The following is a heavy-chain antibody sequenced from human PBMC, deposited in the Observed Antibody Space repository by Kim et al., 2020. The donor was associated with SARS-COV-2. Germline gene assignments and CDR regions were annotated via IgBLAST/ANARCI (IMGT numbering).Heavy chain of an antibody. V-gene: IGHV3-23*01. CDR1: GLTLRSYA. CDR2: ITRGGDT. D-gene: IGHD6-19*01. Sequence: GGSLRLSCAASGLTLRSYAMNWVRQGPGKGLEWVSSITRGGDTYYAASVKGRFTISRDNFKDTLSLQMNSLRAEDTGNYYFVPCVSLADWSGWCTFFDH. CDR3: VPCVSLADWSGWCTFFDH. J-gene: IGHJ4*01.